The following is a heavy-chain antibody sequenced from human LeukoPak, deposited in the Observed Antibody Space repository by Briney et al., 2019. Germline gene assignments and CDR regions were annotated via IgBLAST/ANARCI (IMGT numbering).Heavy chain of an antibody. V-gene: IGHV1-3*01. Sequence: ASVKVSCKASGYTFTSYAMHWVRQAPGQRLEWMGWINAGNGNTKYSQKFQGRVTITRDTSASTAYMELSSLRSEDTAVYYCARERSAAGDYYDSKGLDYWGQGTLVTVSS. CDR2: INAGNGNT. CDR1: GYTFTSYA. D-gene: IGHD3-22*01. CDR3: ARERSAAGDYYDSKGLDY. J-gene: IGHJ4*02.